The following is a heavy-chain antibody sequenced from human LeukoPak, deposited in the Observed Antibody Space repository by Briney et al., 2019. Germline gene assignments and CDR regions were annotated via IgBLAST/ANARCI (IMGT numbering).Heavy chain of an antibody. CDR2: ISSSSSYI. V-gene: IGHV3-21*01. Sequence: GGSLRLSCAASGFTFSSYSMNWVRQAPGKGLEWVSSISSSSSYIYYADSVKGRFTISRDNAKNSLYLQMNSLRAEDTAVYYCARDRSVAEYYYYYYYMDVWGKGTTVTVSS. D-gene: IGHD6-19*01. CDR1: GFTFSSYS. CDR3: ARDRSVAEYYYYYYYMDV. J-gene: IGHJ6*03.